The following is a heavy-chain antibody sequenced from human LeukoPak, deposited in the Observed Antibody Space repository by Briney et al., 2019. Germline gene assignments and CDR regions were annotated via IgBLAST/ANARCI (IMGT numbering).Heavy chain of an antibody. Sequence: PSETLSLSCTVSGGSISSYYWSWIRQPPGKGLEWIGYIYYSGSTNYNPSLKSRVTISVDTSKNQFSLKLSSVTAADTAVYYCARGGGYSSPYYYYYGMDVWGRGTTVTVSS. CDR2: IYYSGST. V-gene: IGHV4-59*12. CDR1: GGSISSYY. CDR3: ARGGGYSSPYYYYYGMDV. J-gene: IGHJ6*02. D-gene: IGHD6-13*01.